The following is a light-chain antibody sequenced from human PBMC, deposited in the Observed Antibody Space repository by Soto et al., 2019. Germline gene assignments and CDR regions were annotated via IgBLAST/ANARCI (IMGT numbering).Light chain of an antibody. CDR1: SSDVGGYNY. Sequence: QSALTQPASVSGSPGQSITISCTGTSSDVGGYNYVSWYQQHPGKAPKLMIYEVSKRPSGVPDRFSGSKSGNTASLTISGLQAEDEADYYCSSYTTSSTLEIGGGTKLTVL. V-gene: IGLV2-14*01. CDR3: SSYTTSSTLE. J-gene: IGLJ2*01. CDR2: EVS.